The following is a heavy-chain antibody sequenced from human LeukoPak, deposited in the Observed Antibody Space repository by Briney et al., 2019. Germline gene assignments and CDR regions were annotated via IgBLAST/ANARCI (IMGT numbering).Heavy chain of an antibody. CDR3: ARSADGYNYDY. D-gene: IGHD5-24*01. CDR1: GGSISGGGYY. Sequence: SETLSLTCTVSGGSISGGGYYWSWIRQHPGMGLEWIGYIYYSGSTYYNPSLKSRVTISVDTSTNQFSLQLSSVTAADTAVYYCARSADGYNYDYWGQGTLVTVSS. J-gene: IGHJ4*02. CDR2: IYYSGST. V-gene: IGHV4-31*03.